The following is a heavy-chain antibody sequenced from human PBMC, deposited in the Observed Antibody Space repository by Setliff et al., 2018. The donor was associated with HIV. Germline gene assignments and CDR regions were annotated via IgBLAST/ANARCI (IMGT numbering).Heavy chain of an antibody. V-gene: IGHV3-48*04. CDR1: GFTFSRYT. D-gene: IGHD2-15*01. CDR2: ISSSGTTI. J-gene: IGHJ4*02. Sequence: PGGSLRLSCAASGFTFSRYTMNWVRQAPGKGLEWISYISSSGTTIYYADSVKGRFTISRDNAKNSLYLEMNSLRAEETAVYYCARDLRSSHGSPNYFDYWGRGALVTVSS. CDR3: ARDLRSSHGSPNYFDY.